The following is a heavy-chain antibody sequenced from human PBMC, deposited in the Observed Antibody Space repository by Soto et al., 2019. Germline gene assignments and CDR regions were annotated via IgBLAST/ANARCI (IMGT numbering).Heavy chain of an antibody. CDR2: IWYDGSYK. D-gene: IGHD6-19*01. Sequence: QVQRVESGGGVVQPGRSLRLSCAASGFTLSNYAMHWVRQAPGKGLEWVAVIWYDGSYKYYADSVKGRFTISRDSSKNTLYLQVNSLRADDTAMYYCARKGSGWTVDYWGQGTRVTVSS. V-gene: IGHV3-33*01. CDR1: GFTLSNYA. J-gene: IGHJ4*02. CDR3: ARKGSGWTVDY.